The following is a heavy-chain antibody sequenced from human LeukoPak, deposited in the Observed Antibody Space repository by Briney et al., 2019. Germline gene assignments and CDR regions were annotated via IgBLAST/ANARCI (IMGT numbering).Heavy chain of an antibody. Sequence: PGGSLRLSCAASGFTFSSYSMNWVRQAPGKGLEWVSSISSSSSYIYYADSVKGRFTISRDNAKNSLYLQMNSLRAEDTAVYYCARAISGSYTPFDYWGQGTLVTISS. CDR1: GFTFSSYS. CDR3: ARAISGSYTPFDY. CDR2: ISSSSSYI. V-gene: IGHV3-21*01. J-gene: IGHJ4*02. D-gene: IGHD1-26*01.